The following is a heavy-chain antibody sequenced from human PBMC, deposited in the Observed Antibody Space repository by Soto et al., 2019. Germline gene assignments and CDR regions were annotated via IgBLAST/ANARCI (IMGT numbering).Heavy chain of an antibody. CDR3: ARHNPGYSSSWYNPGWFDP. CDR2: IYYSGST. Sequence: SETLSLTCTVSGGSISSYYWSWIRQPPGKGLEWIGYIYYSGSTNYNPSLKSRVTISVDTSKNQSSLKLSSVTAADTAVYYCARHNPGYSSSWYNPGWFDPWGQGTLVTVSS. D-gene: IGHD6-13*01. J-gene: IGHJ5*02. V-gene: IGHV4-59*08. CDR1: GGSISSYY.